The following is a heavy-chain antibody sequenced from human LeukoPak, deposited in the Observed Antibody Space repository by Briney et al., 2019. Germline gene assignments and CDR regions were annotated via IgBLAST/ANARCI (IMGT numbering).Heavy chain of an antibody. Sequence: ASVKVSCKASGYTFTNYAMHWVRQAPGQRLEWMGWINAGNGNTKYSQKFQGRVTITRDTSASTAYMELSSLRSEDTAVYYCASRRDYCSTTSCSATFDIWGQGTMVTVSS. D-gene: IGHD2-2*01. CDR2: INAGNGNT. V-gene: IGHV1-3*01. J-gene: IGHJ3*02. CDR1: GYTFTNYA. CDR3: ASRRDYCSTTSCSATFDI.